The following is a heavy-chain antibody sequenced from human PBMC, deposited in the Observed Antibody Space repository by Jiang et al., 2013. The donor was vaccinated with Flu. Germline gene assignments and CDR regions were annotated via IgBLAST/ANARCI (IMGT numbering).Heavy chain of an antibody. Sequence: VESGGGVVQPGRSLRLSCAASGFIFRSYAMHWVRQAPGKGLEWVAVVSFDGSKEYYADSVKGRFTISRDNSKNMLFLQMNSLRPEDTAVYYCARVHYDIGGGMDVWGQGTTGHRLL. V-gene: IGHV3-30-3*01. CDR2: VSFDGSKE. CDR3: ARVHYDIGGGMDV. D-gene: IGHD3-9*01. J-gene: IGHJ6*02. CDR1: GFIFRSYA.